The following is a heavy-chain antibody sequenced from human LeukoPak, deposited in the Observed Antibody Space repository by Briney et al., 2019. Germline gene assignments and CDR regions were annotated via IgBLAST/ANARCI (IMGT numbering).Heavy chain of an antibody. CDR1: GYSFTSYW. J-gene: IGHJ6*03. V-gene: IGHV5-51*01. Sequence: GESLQISCKGSGYSFTSYWIGWVRQMPGKGLEWMGIIYPGDSDTRYSPSFQGQVTISADKSISTAYLQWSSLKASDTAMYYCARHSGSYLGDYYYYMDVWGKGTTVTVSS. CDR2: IYPGDSDT. D-gene: IGHD1-26*01. CDR3: ARHSGSYLGDYYYYMDV.